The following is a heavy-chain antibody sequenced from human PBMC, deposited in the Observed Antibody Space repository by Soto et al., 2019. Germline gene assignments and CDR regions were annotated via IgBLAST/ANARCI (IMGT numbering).Heavy chain of an antibody. V-gene: IGHV3-23*01. J-gene: IGHJ4*02. Sequence: GSLRLSCGASGFIYSSYAMSWVRQAPGKGLEWVSAISGSGRTTYYADSVKGRFTISRDNSEKTLYLQMNSLRAEDTAVYYCARDPPYDFWGQGTLVTVSS. CDR2: ISGSGRTT. CDR3: ARDPPYDF. CDR1: GFIYSSYA. D-gene: IGHD3-3*01.